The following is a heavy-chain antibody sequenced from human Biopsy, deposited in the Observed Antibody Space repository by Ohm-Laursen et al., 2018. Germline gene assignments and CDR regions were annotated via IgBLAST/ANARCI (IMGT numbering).Heavy chain of an antibody. CDR2: ITNTGRTV. CDR1: GFTFSDYY. CDR3: ARELGNGMDV. Sequence: SLRLSCAASGFTFSDYYMNWIRQAPRKGLEWVSFITNTGRTVYADSVKGRFTISRDNADNSLHLQMKSLRAGDTAVYYCARELGNGMDVWGQGTPVTVSS. J-gene: IGHJ6*02. V-gene: IGHV3-11*01.